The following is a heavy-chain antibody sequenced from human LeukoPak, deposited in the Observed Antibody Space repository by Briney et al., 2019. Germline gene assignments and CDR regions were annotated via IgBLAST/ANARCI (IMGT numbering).Heavy chain of an antibody. V-gene: IGHV3-74*01. D-gene: IGHD4-17*01. Sequence: GGSLRLSCAASGFTFSSYSMNWVRQSPGKGLVWVSRINMDGSITTYADSVKGRFTISRDNAKNTLYLQMNSLRAEDTAVYYCSRARGDYRYFDYWGQGTLVTVSS. J-gene: IGHJ4*02. CDR3: SRARGDYRYFDY. CDR2: INMDGSIT. CDR1: GFTFSSYS.